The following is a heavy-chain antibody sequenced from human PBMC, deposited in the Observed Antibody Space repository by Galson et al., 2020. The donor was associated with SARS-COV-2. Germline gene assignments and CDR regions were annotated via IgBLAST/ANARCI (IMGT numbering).Heavy chain of an antibody. D-gene: IGHD3-10*01. CDR1: GFSFGSYW. J-gene: IGHJ4*02. CDR2: VKYDGNEM. V-gene: IGHV3-7*01. Sequence: GGSLRLSCAASGFSFGSYWMSWVRQTPGNGFEWVANVKYDGNEMFYVDSVQGRFTISRDNAKNSVFLQMNSLRAEDTAVYYCARDPINFHATGSYLRWYFDYWGQGTLVTVSS. CDR3: ARDPINFHATGSYLRWYFDY.